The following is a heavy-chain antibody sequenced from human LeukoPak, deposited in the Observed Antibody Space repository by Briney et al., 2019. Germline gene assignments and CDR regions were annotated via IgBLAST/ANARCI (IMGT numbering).Heavy chain of an antibody. J-gene: IGHJ6*03. CDR3: ARGLLLYYYYYMDV. CDR1: GYSISSGYY. CDR2: IYYSGST. Sequence: SETLSLTCTVSGYSISSGYYWSWIRQPPGKGLEWIGYIYYSGSTNYNPSLKSRVTISVDTSKNQFSLKLSSVTAADTAVYYCARGLLLYYYYYMDVGGKGTTVTVSS. V-gene: IGHV4-61*01.